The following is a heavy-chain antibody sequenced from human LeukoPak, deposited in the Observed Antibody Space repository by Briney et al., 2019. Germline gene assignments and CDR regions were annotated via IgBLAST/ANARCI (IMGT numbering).Heavy chain of an antibody. CDR1: GYSFTSYW. CDR3: ARHTCCGDHCYSGGY. J-gene: IGHJ4*02. CDR2: IYPGDSDS. D-gene: IGHD2-21*02. V-gene: IGHV5-51*01. Sequence: GESLKISCKGSGYSFTSYWIGWVRQLPGKGLEWMGIIYPGDSDSRYSPSFQGQVTISADKSISTAYLQWSSLKASDTAMYYCARHTCCGDHCYSGGYWGQGTLVTVSS.